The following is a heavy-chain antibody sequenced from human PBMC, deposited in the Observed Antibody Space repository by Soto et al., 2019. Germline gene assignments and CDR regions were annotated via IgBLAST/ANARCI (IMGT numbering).Heavy chain of an antibody. J-gene: IGHJ3*02. D-gene: IGHD2-21*02. CDR3: ARDVLVTAIRPGAFDI. Sequence: QVQLQESGPGLVKPSQTLSLICTVSGASISSGGHYWTWIRQHPGKGLEWIGNIYYNGSTYYSPSLKSRVTISIDTSNNQVSLKLSSVTAADTAVYYCARDVLVTAIRPGAFDIWGQGTMVTVSS. CDR2: IYYNGST. CDR1: GASISSGGHY. V-gene: IGHV4-31*03.